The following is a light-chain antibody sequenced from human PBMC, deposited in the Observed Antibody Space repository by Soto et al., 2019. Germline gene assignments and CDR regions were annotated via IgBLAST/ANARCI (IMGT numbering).Light chain of an antibody. CDR3: QQFSSYPLT. CDR1: QTVRNNY. V-gene: IGKV3-20*01. Sequence: EFVLTQYPGTLSLSPGERATLSCRASQTVRNNYLAWYQQKPGQAPRLLIYDASSRATGIPDRFSGGGSGTDFTLTISRLEPEDFAVYYCQQFSSYPLTFGGGTKVDSK. J-gene: IGKJ4*01. CDR2: DAS.